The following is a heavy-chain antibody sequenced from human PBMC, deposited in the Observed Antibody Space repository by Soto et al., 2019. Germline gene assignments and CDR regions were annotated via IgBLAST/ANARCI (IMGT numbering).Heavy chain of an antibody. J-gene: IGHJ4*02. CDR3: ARIQDYVWGSYPYDV. CDR1: GFSLNDARVG. Sequence: SGPTLVNPTGTLTLTCTVSGFSLNDARVGVSWIRQPPGRALEWLAHIFSNDEKSYSTSLYNRLTISKDTSKSQVVLTMTNMGPVDTATYFCARIQDYVWGSYPYDVWGQGSLVTVSS. D-gene: IGHD3-16*02. V-gene: IGHV2-26*01. CDR2: IFSNDEK.